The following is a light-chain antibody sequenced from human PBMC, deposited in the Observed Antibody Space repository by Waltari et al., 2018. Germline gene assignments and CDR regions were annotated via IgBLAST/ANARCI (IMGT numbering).Light chain of an antibody. CDR3: SSYAGDYTWV. V-gene: IGLV2-11*01. J-gene: IGLJ3*02. Sequence: QSALTQPRSVSGSPGQSVTISCTGTSSDVGGFTYVSWYQQHPGKAPTLMLYDVTKRPSGVPDRFSGAKSENTASLTISGLQAEDEAAYYCSSYAGDYTWVFGGGTKLTVL. CDR2: DVT. CDR1: SSDVGGFTY.